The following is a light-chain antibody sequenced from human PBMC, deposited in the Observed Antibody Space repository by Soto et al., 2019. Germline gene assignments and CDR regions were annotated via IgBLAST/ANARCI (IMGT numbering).Light chain of an antibody. J-gene: IGKJ5*01. CDR3: QQYNNWPLT. CDR1: KSVSTN. V-gene: IGKV3-15*01. Sequence: IVLTHSQAILSLSPCERATLSFRASKSVSTNLAWYQQKPGQAPRLLIYGASSRATGVPVRFSGSGSGTEFTLTISSLQSEDFAVYYCQQYNNWPLTFGQGTRLEI. CDR2: GAS.